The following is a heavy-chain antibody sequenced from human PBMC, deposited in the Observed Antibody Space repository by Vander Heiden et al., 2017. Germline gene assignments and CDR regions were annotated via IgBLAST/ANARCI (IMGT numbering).Heavy chain of an antibody. D-gene: IGHD3-10*01. Sequence: QVQLVQSGAEVKKPGSSVKVSCKASGGTFSTSAISWARQAPGQGPEWMGGIIVVFATTNYAQKFQGRVTITADKSTSTAYMELSSLTSDDTAVYYCASGPLWFGTNYAMDVWGKGPRSPSPQ. CDR3: ASGPLWFGTNYAMDV. V-gene: IGHV1-69*14. J-gene: IGHJ6*01. CDR1: GGTFSTSA. CDR2: IIVVFATT.